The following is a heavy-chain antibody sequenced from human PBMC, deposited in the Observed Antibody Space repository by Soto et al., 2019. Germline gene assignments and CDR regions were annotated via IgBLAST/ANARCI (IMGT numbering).Heavy chain of an antibody. CDR2: ISSSSSYI. CDR1: GFTFSSYS. CDR3: ARDRVVVVPAATGDYYYYYGMDV. J-gene: IGHJ6*02. D-gene: IGHD2-2*01. V-gene: IGHV3-21*01. Sequence: EVQLVESGGGLVKPGGSLRLSCAASGFTFSSYSMNWVRQAPGKGLEWVSSISSSSSYIYYADSVKGRFTISRDNAKNSLYMQMNSLRAEDTAVYYCARDRVVVVPAATGDYYYYYGMDVWGQGTTVTVSS.